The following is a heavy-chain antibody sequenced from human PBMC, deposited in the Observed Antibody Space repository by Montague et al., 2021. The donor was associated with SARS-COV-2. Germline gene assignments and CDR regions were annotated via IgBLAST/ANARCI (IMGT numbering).Heavy chain of an antibody. CDR2: IYYSGST. D-gene: IGHD3-22*01. CDR3: ARLPPYRFNSNGHYYNAVDI. V-gene: IGHV4-39*01. J-gene: IGHJ3*02. CDR1: GGSVSSRSYY. Sequence: SETLSLTCTVSGGSVSSRSYYWGWIRQPPGKGLEWIGSIYYSGSTHYNPSLKSRVTISVDASKNQFSLRLNSMTAADTAVYYCARLPPYRFNSNGHYYNAVDIWGQGTMATVSS.